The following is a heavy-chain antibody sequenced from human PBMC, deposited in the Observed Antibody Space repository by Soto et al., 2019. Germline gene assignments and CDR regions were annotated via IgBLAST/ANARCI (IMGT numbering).Heavy chain of an antibody. Sequence: GGSLRLSCTASGFTFGDYAMSWFRQAPGNGLEWVGFIRSKAYGGTTEYAASVKGRFTISRDDSKSIAYLQMNSLKTEDTAVYYCTRGSSLGYCSGGSCYSFDYWGQGTLVTVSS. CDR1: GFTFGDYA. D-gene: IGHD2-15*01. J-gene: IGHJ4*02. CDR3: TRGSSLGYCSGGSCYSFDY. V-gene: IGHV3-49*03. CDR2: IRSKAYGGTT.